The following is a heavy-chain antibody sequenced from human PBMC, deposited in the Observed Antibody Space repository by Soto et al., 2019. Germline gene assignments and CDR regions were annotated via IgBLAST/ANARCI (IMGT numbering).Heavy chain of an antibody. V-gene: IGHV3-23*01. D-gene: IGHD3-10*01. Sequence: GGSLRLSCAASGFTFSSYAMSWVRQAPGKGLEWVSAISGSGGSTYYADSVKGRFTISRDNSKNTLYLQMNSLRAEDTAVYYCAKLGNGGPIYFYYYGMDVWGQGTTVTVSS. CDR1: GFTFSSYA. CDR2: ISGSGGST. J-gene: IGHJ6*02. CDR3: AKLGNGGPIYFYYYGMDV.